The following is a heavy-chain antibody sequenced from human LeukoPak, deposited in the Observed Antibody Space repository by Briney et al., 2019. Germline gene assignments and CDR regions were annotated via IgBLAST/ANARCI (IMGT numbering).Heavy chain of an antibody. CDR1: GGSVSSGSYY. Sequence: SETLSLTCTVSGGSVSSGSYYWSWIRQPPGKGLEWIGYIYYNGSTNYNPSLKSRVTISIDTSKNQFSLKLNSVTAADTAVYYCARLTYYYDSSGYYPDAFNIWGQGTMVTVSS. D-gene: IGHD3-22*01. V-gene: IGHV4-61*01. CDR3: ARLTYYYDSSGYYPDAFNI. CDR2: IYYNGST. J-gene: IGHJ3*02.